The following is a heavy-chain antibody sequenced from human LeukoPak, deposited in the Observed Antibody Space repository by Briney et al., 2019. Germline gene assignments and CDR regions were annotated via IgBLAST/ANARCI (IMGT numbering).Heavy chain of an antibody. V-gene: IGHV4-34*01. J-gene: IGHJ4*02. CDR3: AREGGAFTSSWPPSNCDY. CDR2: IDHTGST. Sequence: SETLSLTCAVYGGSFSGYYWSRIRQPPGKGLEWIGEIDHTGSTNYNPSLKSRVTLSVDTSKNQFSLEMRSVTAADTAVYYCAREGGAFTSSWPPSNCDYWGQGTLVTVSS. CDR1: GGSFSGYY. D-gene: IGHD6-13*01.